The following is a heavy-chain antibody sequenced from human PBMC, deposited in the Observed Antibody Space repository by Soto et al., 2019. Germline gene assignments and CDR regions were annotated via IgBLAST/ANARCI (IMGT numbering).Heavy chain of an antibody. CDR2: IDPGDSDT. CDR3: ARHARVGAIRNWFDH. V-gene: IGHV5-51*01. J-gene: IGHJ5*02. Sequence: PGAALMISGNGSGYIFTSSWIGWVRETPGKGLEWVGIIDPGDSDTRYSPSFQGQVTISADKSISTAYLQWSSLEASDTAMYYCARHARVGAIRNWFDHWGQGTLVTVSS. D-gene: IGHD1-26*01. CDR1: GYIFTSSW.